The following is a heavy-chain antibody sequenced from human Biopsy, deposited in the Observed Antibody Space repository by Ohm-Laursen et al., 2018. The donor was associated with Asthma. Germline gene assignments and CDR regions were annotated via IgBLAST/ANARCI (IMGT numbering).Heavy chain of an antibody. V-gene: IGHV1-18*01. CDR2: ISVYNGNT. Sequence: GASVKVSCNPSGYTFNSAGITWVRQAPGQGLEWMGWISVYNGNTKVAQKLQDRVTMITDTSTSTAYMESRSLRSDDTAVYFCARAVDYSHYYGIDVWGQGTTVTVS. J-gene: IGHJ6*02. CDR1: GYTFNSAG. D-gene: IGHD3-10*01. CDR3: ARAVDYSHYYGIDV.